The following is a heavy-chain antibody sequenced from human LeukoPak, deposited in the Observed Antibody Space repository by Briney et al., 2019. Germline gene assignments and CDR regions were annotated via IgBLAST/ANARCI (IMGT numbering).Heavy chain of an antibody. CDR1: EFTFSSYA. Sequence: GRSLRLSCAASEFTFSSYAMHWVRQAPGKGLEWVAVISYDGSNKYYADSVKGRFTISRDNSKNTLYLQMNSLRAEDTAVYYCARAYWFDPWGQGTLVTVSS. V-gene: IGHV3-30*04. CDR3: ARAYWFDP. J-gene: IGHJ5*02. CDR2: ISYDGSNK.